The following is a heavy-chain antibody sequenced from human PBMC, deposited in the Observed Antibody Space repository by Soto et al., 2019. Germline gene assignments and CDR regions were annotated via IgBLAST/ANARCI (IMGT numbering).Heavy chain of an antibody. CDR1: GGSFSGYY. CDR2: INQSGST. V-gene: IGHV4-34*01. Sequence: PSETLSLTCAVSGGSFSGYYWSWIRQPPGKGLEWIGEINQSGSTNYNPSLKSRVTISLDTSKNRFSLQLSSVTAADTALYYCATGSGDDLGDYYDRSGYLTSYFDSWGQGTQVTVSS. J-gene: IGHJ4*02. D-gene: IGHD3-22*01. CDR3: ATGSGDDLGDYYDRSGYLTSYFDS.